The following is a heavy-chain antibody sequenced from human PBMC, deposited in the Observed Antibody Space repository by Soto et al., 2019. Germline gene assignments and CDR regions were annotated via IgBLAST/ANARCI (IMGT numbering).Heavy chain of an antibody. V-gene: IGHV4-59*08. CDR1: GGSISSYY. CDR2: IFYSGST. J-gene: IGHJ4*02. CDR3: ARRYGSGFDF. D-gene: IGHD3-10*01. Sequence: QVQLQESGPGLVKPSETLSLTCTVSGGSISSYYWSWIRQPPGKGLEWIGYIFYSGSTNYNPSLKRRVTISVDTSKNQFSLKLSSVTAADTAVYYCARRYGSGFDFWGQGPLVTVSS.